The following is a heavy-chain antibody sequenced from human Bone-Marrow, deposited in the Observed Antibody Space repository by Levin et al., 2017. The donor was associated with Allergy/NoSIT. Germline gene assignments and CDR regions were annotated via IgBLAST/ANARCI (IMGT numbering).Heavy chain of an antibody. J-gene: IGHJ6*02. CDR1: GFTFSTYA. CDR2: LSGAGDSP. CDR3: ARVLGPELPPTFYYAMDV. Sequence: GGSLRLSCTASGFTFSTYALSWVRLAPRKGVEWVSSLSGAGDSPYYAASVKGRFTISRDNSANTLYLQMDSLRAEDTAIYYCARVLGPELPPTFYYAMDVWGQGTTVTVSS. V-gene: IGHV3-23*01. D-gene: IGHD1-26*01.